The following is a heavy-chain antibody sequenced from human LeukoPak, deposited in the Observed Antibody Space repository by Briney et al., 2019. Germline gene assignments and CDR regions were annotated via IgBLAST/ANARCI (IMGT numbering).Heavy chain of an antibody. CDR3: AKQTRRTFDY. CDR2: ISGSGGST. V-gene: IGHV3-23*01. Sequence: GGSLRLSCAASGFTFSSYWMNWARQAPGKGLEWVSAISGSGGSTYYADSMKGRFTISRDNSKNTLYLQMNSLRAEDTAVYYCAKQTRRTFDYWGQGTLVTVSS. CDR1: GFTFSSYW. J-gene: IGHJ4*02.